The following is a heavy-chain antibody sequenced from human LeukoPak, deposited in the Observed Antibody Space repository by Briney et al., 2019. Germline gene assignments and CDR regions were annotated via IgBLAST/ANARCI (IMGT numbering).Heavy chain of an antibody. V-gene: IGHV3-33*01. Sequence: GGSLTLSCAASGFTFSSYGMPWVRQAPGKGLEWVAVIWYDVSNKYYADSVKGRFTTSRDNSKNTLYLQMNSLRAEDTAVYYCARHPGIAVAGYYYYYGMDVWGQGTTVTVSS. CDR2: IWYDVSNK. D-gene: IGHD6-19*01. CDR3: ARHPGIAVAGYYYYYGMDV. CDR1: GFTFSSYG. J-gene: IGHJ6*02.